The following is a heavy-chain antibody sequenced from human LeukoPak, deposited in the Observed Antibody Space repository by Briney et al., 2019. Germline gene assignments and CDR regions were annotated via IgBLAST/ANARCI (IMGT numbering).Heavy chain of an antibody. CDR3: ARDNGGDDPPTLDY. D-gene: IGHD2-8*01. CDR1: GYSISSGFY. J-gene: IGHJ4*02. V-gene: IGHV4-38-2*02. Sequence: PSETLSLTRAVSGYSISSGFYWAWIRQPPGKGLEWLGIFYYSGNTYYNPSLKSRLTISVDTSKNEFSLKLSSATAADTAVYYCARDNGGDDPPTLDYWGQGTLVTVSS. CDR2: FYYSGNT.